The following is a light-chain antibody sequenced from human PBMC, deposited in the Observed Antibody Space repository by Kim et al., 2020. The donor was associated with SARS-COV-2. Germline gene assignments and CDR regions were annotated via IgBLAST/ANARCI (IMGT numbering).Light chain of an antibody. CDR1: QGIDNH. CDR3: QQSYATPYT. V-gene: IGKV1-9*01. J-gene: IGKJ2*01. Sequence: SASVGDRVAVTCRTSQGIDNHLAWYQQKPGKAPKLLIFAASTLQSGVPSRFSGSGSGTEFTLTVSSLQPEDFATYYCQQSYATPYTFGQGTKLEI. CDR2: AAS.